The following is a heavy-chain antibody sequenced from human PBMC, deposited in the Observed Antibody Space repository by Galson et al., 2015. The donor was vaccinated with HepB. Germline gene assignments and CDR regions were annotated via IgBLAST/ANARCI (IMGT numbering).Heavy chain of an antibody. CDR2: IYSGGST. Sequence: SLRLSCAASGFTVSSNYMSWVRQAPGKGLEWVLVIYSGGSTYYADSVKGRFTISRDNSKNTLYLQMNSLRAEDTAVYYCARDLSSTATDLWGRGTLVTVSS. V-gene: IGHV3-53*01. CDR1: GFTVSSNY. CDR3: ARDLSSTATDL. D-gene: IGHD2-2*01. J-gene: IGHJ2*01.